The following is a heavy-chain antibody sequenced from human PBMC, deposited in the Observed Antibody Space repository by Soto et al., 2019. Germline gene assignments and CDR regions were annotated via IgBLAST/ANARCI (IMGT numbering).Heavy chain of an antibody. CDR3: AKAPHASDYAGRGFDF. V-gene: IGHV3-23*01. CDR1: GFTFSSYA. J-gene: IGHJ4*02. D-gene: IGHD5-12*01. Sequence: EVQLLESGGGLQQPGGSLRLSCAASGFTFSSYAMGWVRQAPGKGLEWVSSISSGGTRIYYADSVRGRFTISRDTSKSTLYLQMNSLRAEDAAVFYCAKAPHASDYAGRGFDFWGQGTLVNVSS. CDR2: ISSGGTRI.